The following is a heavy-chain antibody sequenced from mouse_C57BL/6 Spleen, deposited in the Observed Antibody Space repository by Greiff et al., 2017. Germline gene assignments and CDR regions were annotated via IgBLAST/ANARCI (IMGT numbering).Heavy chain of an antibody. CDR2: ISNKANGYST. J-gene: IGHJ4*01. V-gene: IGHV7-3*01. CDR3: ARDYAYAMDD. CDR1: GFTFTDYY. Sequence: EVQLQESGGGLVQPGGSLSLSCAASGFTFTDYYMRWVRPPPGKALEWLGFISNKANGYSTEYSASVKGRFTISRDNSQSILYLQRKALRADDSATYYCARDYAYAMDDWGQGTSVTVSS.